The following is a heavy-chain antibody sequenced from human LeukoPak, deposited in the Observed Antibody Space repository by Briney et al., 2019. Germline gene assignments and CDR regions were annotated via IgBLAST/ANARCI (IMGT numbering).Heavy chain of an antibody. CDR1: GYTFADYY. CDR3: ARDPTYQLLSYYYYYMDV. J-gene: IGHJ6*03. V-gene: IGHV1-2*02. Sequence: ASVKVSCKASGYTFADYYMLWVRQAPGQGLEWMGWINPNSGGTNYAQKFQGRVTMTRDTSISTAYMELSRLRSDDTAVYYCARDPTYQLLSYYYYYMDVWGKGTTVTVSS. D-gene: IGHD2-2*01. CDR2: INPNSGGT.